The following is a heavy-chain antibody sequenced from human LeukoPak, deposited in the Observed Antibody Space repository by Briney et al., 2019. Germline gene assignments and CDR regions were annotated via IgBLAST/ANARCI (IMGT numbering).Heavy chain of an antibody. CDR1: GFTFSSYS. V-gene: IGHV3-21*01. CDR3: ARVHRSYGFGAFDI. Sequence: PGGSLRLSCAASGFTFSSYSMNWVRQAPGKGLEWVSSISSSSSYIYYADSVKGRLTISRDNAKNSLYLQMNSLRAEDTAVYYCARVHRSYGFGAFDIWGQGTMVTVSS. J-gene: IGHJ3*02. CDR2: ISSSSSYI. D-gene: IGHD5-18*01.